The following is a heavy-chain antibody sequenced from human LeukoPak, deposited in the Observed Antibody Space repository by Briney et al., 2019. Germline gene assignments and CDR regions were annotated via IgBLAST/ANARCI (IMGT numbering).Heavy chain of an antibody. J-gene: IGHJ4*02. V-gene: IGHV3-30*18. CDR2: ISYDGSNK. CDR3: AKDPCSGGICYSFFDY. D-gene: IGHD2-15*01. Sequence: PGGSLRLSCAASGFTFSSYGMHWVRQAPGKGLEWVAVISYDGSNKYYADSVKGRFTISRDNSKNTLYLQMNSLRAEDTAVYYCAKDPCSGGICYSFFDYWGQGTLVTVSS. CDR1: GFTFSSYG.